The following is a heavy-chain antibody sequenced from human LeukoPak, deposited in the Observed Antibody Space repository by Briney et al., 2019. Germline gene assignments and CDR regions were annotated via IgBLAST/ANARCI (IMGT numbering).Heavy chain of an antibody. J-gene: IGHJ3*02. D-gene: IGHD1-26*01. Sequence: PGGSLRLSCAASGFTSSTYTMNWVRQAPGKGLEWVSSISSSSSYIYYADSVKGRFTISRDNAKNSLYLQMNSLRAEDTAVYYCARDGGSYLQPDAFDIWGQGTMVTVSS. CDR2: ISSSSSYI. CDR3: ARDGGSYLQPDAFDI. V-gene: IGHV3-21*01. CDR1: GFTSSTYT.